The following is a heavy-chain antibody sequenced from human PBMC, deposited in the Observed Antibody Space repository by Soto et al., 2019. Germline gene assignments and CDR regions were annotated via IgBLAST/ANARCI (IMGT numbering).Heavy chain of an antibody. V-gene: IGHV4-31*03. CDR2: ISHSGIT. D-gene: IGHD2-21*02. Sequence: KTSETLSLTCTVSGGSITTSGDYWSWIRQHPGKGLEWIGYISHSGITEYNPSLKSRLTLSIDTSKNQFSLEMNSVTAADTAVYYCARVSHDYYYGWFDPRGQGTPVT. CDR1: GGSITTSGDY. J-gene: IGHJ5*02. CDR3: ARVSHDYYYGWFDP.